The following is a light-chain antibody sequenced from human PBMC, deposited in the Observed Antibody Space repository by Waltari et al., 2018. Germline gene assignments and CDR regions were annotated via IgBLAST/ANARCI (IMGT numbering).Light chain of an antibody. CDR3: QHYVTLPVT. CDR1: QSVSRT. V-gene: IGKV3-20*01. J-gene: IGKJ1*01. CDR2: GAS. Sequence: EIVLTQSPGTLSLSPGDRATLSCRASQSVSRTLAWYQQKPGQAPRILIYGASIRATGIPDRFSGSGSGTDFSLTISRLEPEDFAVYYCQHYVTLPVTFGQGTKVEIK.